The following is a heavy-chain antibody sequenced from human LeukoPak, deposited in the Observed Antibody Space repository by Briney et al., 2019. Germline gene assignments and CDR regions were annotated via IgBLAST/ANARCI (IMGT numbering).Heavy chain of an antibody. V-gene: IGHV4-34*01. CDR2: INHSGST. Sequence: SETLSLTCAVYGGSFSGYYWSWIRQPPGKGLEWIGEINHSGSTNYNPSLKSRVTISVDTSKNQFSLKLSSVTAAGTAVYYCARESFYYYDSSGYYSRYRYFDYWGQGTLVTVSS. J-gene: IGHJ4*02. CDR1: GGSFSGYY. CDR3: ARESFYYYDSSGYYSRYRYFDY. D-gene: IGHD3-22*01.